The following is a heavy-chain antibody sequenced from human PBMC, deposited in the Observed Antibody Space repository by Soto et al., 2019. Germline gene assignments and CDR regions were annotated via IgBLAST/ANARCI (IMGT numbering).Heavy chain of an antibody. J-gene: IGHJ2*01. CDR1: GFTFSSYA. Sequence: QVQLVESGGGVVQPGRSLRLSCAASGFTFSSYAMHWVRQVPGKGLEWVAVISYDGSNKYYADSVKGRFTISRDNSKNTLYLQMNSLRAEDTAVYYCARPLWRDDYNWGYFDLWGRGTLVIVSS. V-gene: IGHV3-30-3*01. CDR3: ARPLWRDDYNWGYFDL. D-gene: IGHD4-4*01. CDR2: ISYDGSNK.